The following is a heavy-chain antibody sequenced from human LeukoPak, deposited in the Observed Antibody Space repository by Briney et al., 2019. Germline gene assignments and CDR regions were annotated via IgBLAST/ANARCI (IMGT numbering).Heavy chain of an antibody. Sequence: RGSLRLSCAASGFTFSSYSMNWVRQAPGKGLEWVSSISSSSSYIYYADSVKGRFTISRDNAKNSLYLQMNSLRAEDTAVYYCARDRVSSSWPGPSPFDYWGQGTLVTVSS. D-gene: IGHD6-13*01. CDR2: ISSSSSYI. CDR3: ARDRVSSSWPGPSPFDY. J-gene: IGHJ4*02. CDR1: GFTFSSYS. V-gene: IGHV3-21*01.